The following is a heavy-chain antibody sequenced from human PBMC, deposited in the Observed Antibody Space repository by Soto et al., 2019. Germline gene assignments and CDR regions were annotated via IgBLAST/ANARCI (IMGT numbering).Heavy chain of an antibody. D-gene: IGHD3-3*02. Sequence: SETLSLTCTVSGGSISSSSYYWGWIRQPPGKGLEWIGSLYYSGRTYYNPSLKSRVTISVDTSKNQFSLKLSSVTAADTAVYYCASPKIAFYNWFDPWGQGTLVTVSS. CDR1: GGSISSSSYY. CDR2: LYYSGRT. J-gene: IGHJ5*02. CDR3: ASPKIAFYNWFDP. V-gene: IGHV4-39*01.